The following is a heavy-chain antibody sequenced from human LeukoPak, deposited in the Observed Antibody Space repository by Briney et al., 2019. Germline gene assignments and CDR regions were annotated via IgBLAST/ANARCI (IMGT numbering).Heavy chain of an antibody. CDR3: VGDGRDGYNIYFHH. D-gene: IGHD5-24*01. CDR1: GFTFRISA. J-gene: IGHJ1*01. Sequence: GGSLRLSCSASGFTFRISAMHWVRQAPGKGLHYVSVISGNGVTTSYADSVKGRFTISRDNSKNTVYLQMSSLRAEDTAVYYCVGDGRDGYNIYFHHWGQGTLVTVSS. V-gene: IGHV3-64D*06. CDR2: ISGNGVTT.